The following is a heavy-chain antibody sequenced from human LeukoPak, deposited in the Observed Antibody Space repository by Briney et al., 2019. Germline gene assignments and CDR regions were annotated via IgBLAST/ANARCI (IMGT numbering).Heavy chain of an antibody. D-gene: IGHD3-3*01. J-gene: IGHJ4*02. CDR2: INWDGGST. V-gene: IGHV3-43*01. CDR1: GFIFDDYT. Sequence: HPGGSLGLSCAASGFIFDDYTMHWVRQAPGKGLEWVSLINWDGGSTYYADSVRGRFTISRDNSKNSLYLQMNSLRTEDTALYSCAKGNYYSFWSGYFDYWGQGTLVTVSS. CDR3: AKGNYYSFWSGYFDY.